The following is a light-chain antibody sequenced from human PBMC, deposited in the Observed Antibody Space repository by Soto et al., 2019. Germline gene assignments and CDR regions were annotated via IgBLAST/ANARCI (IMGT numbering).Light chain of an antibody. CDR3: QQTYSDIS. CDR2: GAS. J-gene: IGKJ4*01. CDR1: RTINTY. V-gene: IGKV1-39*01. Sequence: DVRMTQSPSSLSASVGDTITITCRASRTINTYLNWFQQKPGEPPRLLIYGASTLHEGVPSRFSGSGSGADFTLTISGLQPEDFASYHCQQTYSDISFGGGTKV.